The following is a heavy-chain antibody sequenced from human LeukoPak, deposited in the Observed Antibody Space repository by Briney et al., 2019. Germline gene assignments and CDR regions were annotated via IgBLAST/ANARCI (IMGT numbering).Heavy chain of an antibody. CDR2: IVVGSNNT. CDR3: AAPGYSSGWYGL. J-gene: IGHJ4*02. D-gene: IGHD6-19*01. CDR1: GFTFATSA. V-gene: IGHV1-58*01. Sequence: SVKVSGKASGFTFATSAVQWVRQARGQRLEWIGWIVVGSNNTNYAQKFQERATITRDLSTGTAYMELSSLRSEDTAVYYCAAPGYSSGWYGLWGQGTLVTVSS.